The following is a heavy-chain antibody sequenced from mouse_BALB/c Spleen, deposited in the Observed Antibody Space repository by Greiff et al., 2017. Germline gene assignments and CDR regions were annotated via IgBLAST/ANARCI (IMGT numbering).Heavy chain of an antibody. D-gene: IGHD1-2*01. CDR1: GYSFTGYF. V-gene: IGHV1-37*01. CDR2: INPYNGDT. J-gene: IGHJ4*01. CDR3: GRSKRLRGYYAMDY. Sequence: VHVKQSGPELVKPGASVKISCKASGYSFTGYFMNWVKQSHGKSLEWIGRINPYNGDTFYNQKFKGKATLTVDKSSSTAHMELLSLTSEDSAVYYCGRSKRLRGYYAMDYWGQGTSVTVSS.